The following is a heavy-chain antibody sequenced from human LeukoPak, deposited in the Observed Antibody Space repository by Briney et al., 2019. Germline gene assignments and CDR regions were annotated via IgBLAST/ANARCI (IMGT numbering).Heavy chain of an antibody. CDR3: ARRYDSSGYYV. V-gene: IGHV4-34*01. D-gene: IGHD3-22*01. Sequence: PSETLSLTCGVSGGSLTSYYWSWIRQPPGKGLEWIGEIDHSGSPNYNPSLKSRVTISADTSKSHFSLRLTSVTAADMAVYFCARRYDSSGYYVWGQGTLVTVSS. J-gene: IGHJ4*02. CDR1: GGSLTSYY. CDR2: IDHSGSP.